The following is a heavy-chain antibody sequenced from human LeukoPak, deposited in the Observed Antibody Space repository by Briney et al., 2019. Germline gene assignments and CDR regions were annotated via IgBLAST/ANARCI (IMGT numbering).Heavy chain of an antibody. Sequence: SETLSLTCTVSGVSISSGDYYWSWIRQPPGKGLEWIGYIYYSGSTYYNPSLKSRVTISLDTSKNQFSLKLSSVTAADTAVYYCASLAAFGTKGFDYWGQGTLVTVSS. J-gene: IGHJ4*02. D-gene: IGHD6-13*01. V-gene: IGHV4-30-4*01. CDR3: ASLAAFGTKGFDY. CDR2: IYYSGST. CDR1: GVSISSGDYY.